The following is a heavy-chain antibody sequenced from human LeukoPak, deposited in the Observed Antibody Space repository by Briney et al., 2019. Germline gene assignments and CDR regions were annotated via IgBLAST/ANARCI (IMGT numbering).Heavy chain of an antibody. D-gene: IGHD4-17*01. CDR2: ISVASIT. CDR1: GLAFSSYA. Sequence: GGSLRLSCAASGLAFSSYAMSWVRQPPGKGLEWVSTISVASITFYADSVKGRFTISRDNSRNTVYLQMTSLRADDTAVYYCAKGFRLYGDYYFDYWGQGTLVTVSS. J-gene: IGHJ4*02. V-gene: IGHV3-23*01. CDR3: AKGFRLYGDYYFDY.